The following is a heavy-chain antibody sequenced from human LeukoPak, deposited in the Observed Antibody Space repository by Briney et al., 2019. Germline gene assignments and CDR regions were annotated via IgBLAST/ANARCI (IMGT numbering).Heavy chain of an antibody. CDR1: GGSISSYY. CDR3: ARDGIVGALPRNGDAFDI. D-gene: IGHD1-26*01. Sequence: SETLSLTCTVSGGSISSYYWSWIRQPPGKGLEWIGYIYYSGSTNYNPSLKSRVTISVDTSKDQFSLKLSSVTAADTAVYYCARDGIVGALPRNGDAFDIWGQGTMVTVSS. J-gene: IGHJ3*02. V-gene: IGHV4-59*01. CDR2: IYYSGST.